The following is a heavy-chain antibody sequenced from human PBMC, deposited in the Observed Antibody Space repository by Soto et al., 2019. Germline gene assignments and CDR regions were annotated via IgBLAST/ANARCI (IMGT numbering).Heavy chain of an antibody. Sequence: PSETLSLTCTVSGGYISTYYWSWIRQPPGKGLEWIGYIYYSGSTNYNPSLKSRVTISVDTSKNQFSLKLNSVSAADTALFYCARARASYYNFHYWGQGTLVTVSS. CDR2: IYYSGST. D-gene: IGHD1-26*01. V-gene: IGHV4-59*01. CDR1: GGYISTYY. J-gene: IGHJ4*02. CDR3: ARARASYYNFHY.